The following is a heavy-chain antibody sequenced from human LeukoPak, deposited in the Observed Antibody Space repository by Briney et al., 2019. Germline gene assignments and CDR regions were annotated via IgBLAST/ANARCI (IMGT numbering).Heavy chain of an antibody. CDR1: GFTFDDYA. J-gene: IGHJ3*02. D-gene: IGHD5-24*01. CDR3: TKGATIGAFDI. CDR2: IRYDGNNT. V-gene: IGHV3-30*02. Sequence: GGSLRLSCAASGFTFDDYAMHWVRQAPGKGLEWVAFIRYDGNNTDYADSVKGRFTISRDNSKNTVYLQMNSLRVEDTAVHYCTKGATIGAFDIWGQGTMVTVSS.